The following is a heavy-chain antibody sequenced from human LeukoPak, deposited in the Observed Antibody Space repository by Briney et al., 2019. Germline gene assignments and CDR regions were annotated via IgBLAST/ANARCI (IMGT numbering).Heavy chain of an antibody. V-gene: IGHV3-23*01. D-gene: IGHD1-26*01. J-gene: IGHJ5*02. CDR1: GFTFSSYS. CDR3: AKDSGSYHNWFDP. Sequence: GGSLRLSCAASGFTFSSYSMNWVRQAPGKGLEWVSAISGSGGSTYYADSVKGRFTISRDNSKNTLYLQMNSLRAEDTAAYYCAKDSGSYHNWFDPWGQGTLVTVSS. CDR2: ISGSGGST.